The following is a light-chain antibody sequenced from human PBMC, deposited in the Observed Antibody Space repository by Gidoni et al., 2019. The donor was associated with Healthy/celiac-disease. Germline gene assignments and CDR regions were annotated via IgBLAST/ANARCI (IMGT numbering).Light chain of an antibody. Sequence: QSALTQPASVSGSPGQSITISCTGTSSDVGGYNYVSWYQQHPGKAPKLMIYDVSNRPSGVSNRFSGSKSGNTASLTISELKAEDEADYYCSSYTSSSSYVFGTGTKVTVL. J-gene: IGLJ1*01. CDR1: SSDVGGYNY. CDR3: SSYTSSSSYV. CDR2: DVS. V-gene: IGLV2-14*01.